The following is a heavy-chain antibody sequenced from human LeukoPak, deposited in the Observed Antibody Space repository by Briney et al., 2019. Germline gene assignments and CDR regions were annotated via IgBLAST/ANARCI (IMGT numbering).Heavy chain of an antibody. Sequence: PGGSLRLSCAASGFTFSSYGMHWVRQAPGKGLEWVSAISSSGWRKYYADSVKGRFTISRDNSKYTLYLQMNSLRAEDTALYYCAKPVGGGLEPDYWGQGTLVTV. CDR2: ISSSGWRK. V-gene: IGHV3-23*01. D-gene: IGHD1-26*01. J-gene: IGHJ4*02. CDR3: AKPVGGGLEPDY. CDR1: GFTFSSYG.